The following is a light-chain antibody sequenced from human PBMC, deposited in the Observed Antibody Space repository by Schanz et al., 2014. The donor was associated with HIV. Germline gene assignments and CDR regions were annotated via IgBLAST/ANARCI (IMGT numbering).Light chain of an antibody. J-gene: IGLJ3*02. CDR3: CSYASSGTWV. CDR2: DVS. CDR1: SSDVGGYNY. V-gene: IGLV2-14*03. Sequence: QSALTQPASVSGSPGQSITISCTGTSSDVGGYNYVSWYQQHPGKAPKLMIYDVSNRPSGISNRFSGSKSGNTASLTISGLQAGDEADYYCCSYASSGTWVFGGGTKLTVL.